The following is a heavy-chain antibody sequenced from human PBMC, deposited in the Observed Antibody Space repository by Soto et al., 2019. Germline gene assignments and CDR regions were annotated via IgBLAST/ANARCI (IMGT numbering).Heavy chain of an antibody. V-gene: IGHV3-53*01. D-gene: IGHD5-18*01. CDR1: GFPVSSNY. Sequence: EVQLVESGGGLIQPGGSLRLSCAASGFPVSSNYMNWVRQAPGKGLEWVSIIYSGGITYYADSVKGRFTISRDNSKNSVSLQMNNLRAEDTAGYFCAREGYSYGSKSLQYWGQGTLVTASS. J-gene: IGHJ1*01. CDR3: AREGYSYGSKSLQY. CDR2: IYSGGIT.